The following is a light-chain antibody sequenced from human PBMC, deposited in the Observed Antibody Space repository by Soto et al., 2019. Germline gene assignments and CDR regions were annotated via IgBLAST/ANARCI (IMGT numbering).Light chain of an antibody. V-gene: IGLV1-40*01. CDR2: DDS. CDR1: SYNIGAGYD. Sequence: QSVLTQPPSVSGAPGQRVTISCAGNSYNIGAGYDVNWYQQLPGTAPKLLIYDDSNRPSGVPDRFSGSKSATSASLAITGLQAEDEANYYCQSSDSSLRGSVVFGGGTKLTVL. CDR3: QSSDSSLRGSVV. J-gene: IGLJ2*01.